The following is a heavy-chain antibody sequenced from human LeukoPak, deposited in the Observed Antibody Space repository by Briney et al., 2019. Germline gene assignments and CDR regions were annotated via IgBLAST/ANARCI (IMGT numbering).Heavy chain of an antibody. J-gene: IGHJ4*02. Sequence: GGSLRLSCAASGFTFSSYAMSWVRQAPGKGLEWVSAISGSGGSTYYADSVKGRFTISRDNSKNTLYLQMNSLRAEDTAVYYCAKAGDTYYDFWSGYYSGCFGYWGQGTLVTVSS. CDR3: AKAGDTYYDFWSGYYSGCFGY. V-gene: IGHV3-23*01. CDR1: GFTFSSYA. D-gene: IGHD3-3*01. CDR2: ISGSGGST.